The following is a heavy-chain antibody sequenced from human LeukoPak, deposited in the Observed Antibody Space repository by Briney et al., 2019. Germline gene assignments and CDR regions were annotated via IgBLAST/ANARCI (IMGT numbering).Heavy chain of an antibody. CDR2: ISGSGANI. V-gene: IGHV3-23*01. D-gene: IGHD6-6*01. CDR1: GFTFSNFG. Sequence: PGGSLTLSCTATGFTFSNFGMAWVRQAPGQGLEWVSTISGSGANIHQADSVKGRFTISRDNSRSTVYLQMNSLRAEDTAVYYCAKDAGPQQLVFFDSWGQGTLVTVSS. J-gene: IGHJ4*02. CDR3: AKDAGPQQLVFFDS.